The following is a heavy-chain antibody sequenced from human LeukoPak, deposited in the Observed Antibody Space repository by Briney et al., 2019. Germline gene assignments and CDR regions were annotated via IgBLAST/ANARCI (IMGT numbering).Heavy chain of an antibody. V-gene: IGHV1-69*13. CDR2: IIPIFGTA. Sequence: ASVKVSCKASGGTFSSYAISWVRQAPGQGLEWMGGIIPIFGTANYAQKFQGRVSITADESTSTAYMELSSLRSEDTAVYYCASPEGGYSYGYVYWGQGTLVTVSS. CDR1: GGTFSSYA. J-gene: IGHJ4*02. CDR3: ASPEGGYSYGYVY. D-gene: IGHD5-18*01.